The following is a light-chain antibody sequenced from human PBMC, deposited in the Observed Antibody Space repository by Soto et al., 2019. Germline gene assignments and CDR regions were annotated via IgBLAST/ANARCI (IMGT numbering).Light chain of an antibody. CDR1: SSDVGGYNF. V-gene: IGLV2-14*01. J-gene: IGLJ2*01. CDR3: SSYTTSSTL. Sequence: QSALTQPASVSGSPGQSITISCTRTSSDVGGYNFVSWYQQHPGKAPKLVIYDVSNRPSGVSNRFSGSKSGNTASLTISGLQAEDEADYYCSSYTTSSTLFGGGTKLTVL. CDR2: DVS.